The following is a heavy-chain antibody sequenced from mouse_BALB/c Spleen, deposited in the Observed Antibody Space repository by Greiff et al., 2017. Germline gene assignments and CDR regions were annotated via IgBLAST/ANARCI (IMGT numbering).Heavy chain of an antibody. J-gene: IGHJ3*01. CDR2: IRLKSNNYAT. Sequence: EVKVEESGGGLVQPGGSMKLSCVASGFTFSNYWMNWVRQSPEKGLEWVAEIRLKSNNYATHYAESVKGRFTISRDDSKSSVYLQMNNLRAEDTGIYYCTRRDYDRGFAYWGQGTLVTVSA. CDR3: TRRDYDRGFAY. CDR1: GFTFSNYW. D-gene: IGHD2-4*01. V-gene: IGHV6-6*02.